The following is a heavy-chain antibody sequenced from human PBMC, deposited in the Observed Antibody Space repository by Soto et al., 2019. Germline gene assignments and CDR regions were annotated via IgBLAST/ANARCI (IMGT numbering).Heavy chain of an antibody. CDR3: ARGGSSSDNGMDV. CDR1: EFSFSTYS. J-gene: IGHJ6*02. CDR2: ISSRSYTI. D-gene: IGHD6-6*01. Sequence: VQLVESGGGLVQPGGSLRLSCAASEFSFSTYSMNWVRQAPGKGLEWVSYISSRSYTIYYIDSVKGRFTISRDNAKSSLYLQMNSLRDEDTAVYYCARGGSSSDNGMDVWGQGTTVTVSS. V-gene: IGHV3-48*02.